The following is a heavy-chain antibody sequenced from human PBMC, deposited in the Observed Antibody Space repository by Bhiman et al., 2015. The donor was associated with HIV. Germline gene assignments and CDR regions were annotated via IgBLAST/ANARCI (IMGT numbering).Heavy chain of an antibody. CDR3: AKGAGSSSGRY. CDR2: ISYDGSNK. J-gene: IGHJ4*02. D-gene: IGHD6-6*01. Sequence: QVQLVESGGGVVQPGRSLRLSCAASGFTFSSYGMHWVRQAPGKGLEWVAVISYDGSNKYYVDSVKGRFTISRDNSKNTLYLQMNSLRAEDTAVYYCAKGAGSSSGRYWGQGTLVTVSS. CDR1: GFTFSSYG. V-gene: IGHV3-30*18.